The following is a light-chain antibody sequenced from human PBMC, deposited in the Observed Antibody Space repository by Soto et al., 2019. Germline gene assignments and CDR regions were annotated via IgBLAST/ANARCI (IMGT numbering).Light chain of an antibody. CDR3: QHYNSYSEA. Sequence: GDRVTVTCRSNQSVITWLSWYQQKPGKAPKLLIYKASTLKSGVPSRFSGSGSGTEFTLTISSLQPDDFATYYCQHYNSYSEAFGQGTKVDNK. CDR1: QSVITW. J-gene: IGKJ1*01. V-gene: IGKV1-5*03. CDR2: KAS.